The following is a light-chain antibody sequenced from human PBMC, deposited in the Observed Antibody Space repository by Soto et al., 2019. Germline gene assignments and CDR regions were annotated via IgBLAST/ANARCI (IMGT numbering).Light chain of an antibody. J-gene: IGLJ2*01. CDR1: SSNIGAGYD. CDR3: QSYDSSLSGSVV. Sequence: QSVLTQPPSVSGAPGQRVTISCTGSSSNIGAGYDVHRYHQLPGTAPKLLIYGNSNRPSGVPDRFSGSKSGTSASLAITGLQADDEADYYCQSYDSSLSGSVVFGGGTKLTVL. V-gene: IGLV1-40*01. CDR2: GNS.